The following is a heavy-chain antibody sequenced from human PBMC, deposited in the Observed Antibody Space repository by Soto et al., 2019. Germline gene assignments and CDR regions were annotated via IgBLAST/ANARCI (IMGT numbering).Heavy chain of an antibody. CDR3: ARSCSTSSCHIYYYAMDV. J-gene: IGHJ6*02. Sequence: QVQLVQSGAEVKKPGSSVKVSCKASGDTFSTSAISWVRQAPGQGLQWMAGIIPIYGTANYAQKFQGSVTVTADRSTSTAYLEVSNLRSEDTAMYYCARSCSTSSCHIYYYAMDVWGQGTAVTVSS. CDR1: GDTFSTSA. V-gene: IGHV1-69*06. CDR2: IIPIYGTA. D-gene: IGHD2-2*01.